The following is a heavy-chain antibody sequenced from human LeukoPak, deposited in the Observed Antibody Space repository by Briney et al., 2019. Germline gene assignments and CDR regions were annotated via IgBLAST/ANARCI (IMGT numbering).Heavy chain of an antibody. J-gene: IGHJ6*02. V-gene: IGHV3-30*02. D-gene: IGHD3-16*01. Sequence: PGGSLRLSCAASGFTFSNHGMHWVRQAPGKGPEWVALIWYDGSNKYYGDSVKGRFTTSRDNSENTVYLQMDSLRADDTAVYYCARDFYDNIWGSVYGMGVWGQGTTVTVSS. CDR1: GFTFSNHG. CDR3: ARDFYDNIWGSVYGMGV. CDR2: IWYDGSNK.